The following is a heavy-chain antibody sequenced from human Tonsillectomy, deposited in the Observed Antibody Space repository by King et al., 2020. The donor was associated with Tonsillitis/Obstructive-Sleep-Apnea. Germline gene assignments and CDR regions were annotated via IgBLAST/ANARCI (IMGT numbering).Heavy chain of an antibody. J-gene: IGHJ3*02. Sequence: VQLVESGGGLVQPGGSLRLSCSASGFTFSDYAMHWVRQAPGKGLEYVSAISSNGGTTYYADSVKGRFSISRDDSKNTLYLQMSSLRAEDTAVYYCAKVDCSSTSCYAFDICGQGTMVTVSS. CDR1: GFTFSDYA. CDR3: AKVDCSSTSCYAFDI. D-gene: IGHD2-2*01. V-gene: IGHV3-64D*06. CDR2: ISSNGGTT.